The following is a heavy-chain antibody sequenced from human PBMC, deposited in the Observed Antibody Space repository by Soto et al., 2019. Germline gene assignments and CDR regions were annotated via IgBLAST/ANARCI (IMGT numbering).Heavy chain of an antibody. J-gene: IGHJ4*02. CDR2: ISWNSGSI. D-gene: IGHD3-3*01. CDR3: AKDKEGPDSEFGVVPSLEN. V-gene: IGHV3-9*01. Sequence: GGSLRLSCAASGFTFDDYAMHWVRQAPGKGLEWVSGISWNSGSIGYADSVKGRFTISRDNAKNSLYLQMNSLRAEDTALYYCAKDKEGPDSEFGVVPSLENWGQGTLVTVSS. CDR1: GFTFDDYA.